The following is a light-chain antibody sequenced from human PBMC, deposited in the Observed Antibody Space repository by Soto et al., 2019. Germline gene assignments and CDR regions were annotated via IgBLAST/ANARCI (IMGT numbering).Light chain of an antibody. J-gene: IGLJ1*01. Sequence: QSVLTQPPSVSAAPGQKVTISCSGSSSNIGNNYVSWYQQLSGTAPKLLIYDNKKRPTGIPDRFSGSKSGTSATLGITGLQTGDEADYNCGTWDSSLSAYVFGTGTKVTVL. CDR3: GTWDSSLSAYV. CDR2: DNK. CDR1: SSNIGNNY. V-gene: IGLV1-51*01.